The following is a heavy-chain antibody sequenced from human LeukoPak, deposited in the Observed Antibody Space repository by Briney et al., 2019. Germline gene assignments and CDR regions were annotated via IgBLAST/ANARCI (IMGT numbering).Heavy chain of an antibody. D-gene: IGHD6-13*01. Sequence: SETLSLTCSVSGGSISSGSYQWGWIRQSPGKGLEWIGSIYYTGSTYYNPSLKSRVTISVDTSKNQFSLKVSSVTAADTAVYYCAKLASPGVYYFDYWGQGTLVTVSS. J-gene: IGHJ4*02. CDR3: AKLASPGVYYFDY. CDR1: GGSISSGSYQ. V-gene: IGHV4-39*01. CDR2: IYYTGST.